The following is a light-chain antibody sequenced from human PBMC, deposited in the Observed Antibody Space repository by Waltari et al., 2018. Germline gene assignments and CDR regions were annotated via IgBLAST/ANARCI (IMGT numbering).Light chain of an antibody. CDR2: DAS. Sequence: EVVLTQSPATLSLSAGERATLSCRASQSVSTYLAWYQQQPGQAPRLLIYDASYRATGIPARFSAGGAGTDFTLTIRSLEPEDFAVYYCHQRSNWPPAFGQGTRLENK. J-gene: IGKJ5*01. CDR1: QSVSTY. V-gene: IGKV3-11*01. CDR3: HQRSNWPPA.